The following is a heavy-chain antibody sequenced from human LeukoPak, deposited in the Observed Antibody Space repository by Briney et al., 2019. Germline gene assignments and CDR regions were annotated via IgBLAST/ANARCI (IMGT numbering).Heavy chain of an antibody. Sequence: GGSLRLSCAASGFTFSSYSMNWVRQAPGKGLEWVSVIYSGGSTYYADSVKGRFTISRDNSKNTLYLQMNSLRAEDTAVYYCARGKHGDYGSYFDYWGQGTLVTVSS. J-gene: IGHJ4*02. CDR2: IYSGGST. CDR3: ARGKHGDYGSYFDY. CDR1: GFTFSSYS. V-gene: IGHV3-53*01. D-gene: IGHD4-17*01.